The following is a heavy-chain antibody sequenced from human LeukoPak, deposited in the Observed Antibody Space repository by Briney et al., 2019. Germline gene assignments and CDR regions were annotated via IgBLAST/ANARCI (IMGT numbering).Heavy chain of an antibody. V-gene: IGHV3-23*01. CDR3: AKAKGTVGAALDH. D-gene: IGHD1-26*01. CDR2: ISGSGVST. J-gene: IGHJ4*02. CDR1: GFTFSSYA. Sequence: GGSVRLSCAASGFTFSSYAMSWVRQAPGKGLEWVSAISGSGVSTYYADSVKGRFTISRDNSKNTLYLQMNSLRAEDTAVHYCAKAKGTVGAALDHWGQGTVATVSS.